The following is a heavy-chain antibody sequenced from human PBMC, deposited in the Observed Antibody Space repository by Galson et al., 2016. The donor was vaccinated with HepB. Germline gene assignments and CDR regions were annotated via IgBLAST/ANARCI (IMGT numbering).Heavy chain of an antibody. CDR2: ISGSGGST. CDR1: GFTFSSYA. Sequence: SLRLSCAASGFTFSSYAMSWVRQAPGKGLEWVSAISGSGGSTYYADSVKGRFAISRDNSKNTLYLQMNSLRAEDTAVYYCAAPLGIVAVAGTVDFGYWGQGILVTVSS. J-gene: IGHJ4*02. CDR3: AAPLGIVAVAGTVDFGY. D-gene: IGHD6-19*01. V-gene: IGHV3-23*01.